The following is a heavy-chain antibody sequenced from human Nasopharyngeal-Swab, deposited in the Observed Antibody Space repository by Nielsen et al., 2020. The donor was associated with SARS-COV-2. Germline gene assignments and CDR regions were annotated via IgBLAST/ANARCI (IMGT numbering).Heavy chain of an antibody. Sequence: GESLKISFAASGFPFRSYSMNWVRQAPGKGLEWVSSISSSSSYIYYADSVKGRFTISRDNAKNSLYLQMNSLRAEDTAVYYCARGLYDSSGYYEDYFDYWGQGTLVTVSS. V-gene: IGHV3-21*01. D-gene: IGHD3-22*01. CDR3: ARGLYDSSGYYEDYFDY. J-gene: IGHJ4*02. CDR2: ISSSSSYI. CDR1: GFPFRSYS.